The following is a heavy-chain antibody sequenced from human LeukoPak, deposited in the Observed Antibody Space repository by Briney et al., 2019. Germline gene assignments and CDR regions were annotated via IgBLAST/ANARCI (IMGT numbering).Heavy chain of an antibody. Sequence: SETLSLTCTVSGGSISSYYWSWIRQPPGKGLEWNGYIYYSGSTNYNPSLKSRVTISVDTSKNQFSLKLSSVTAADTAVYYCARAVPVVHPYYYYYMDVWGKGTTATVSS. D-gene: IGHD2-2*01. CDR1: GGSISSYY. CDR3: ARAVPVVHPYYYYYMDV. J-gene: IGHJ6*03. CDR2: IYYSGST. V-gene: IGHV4-59*01.